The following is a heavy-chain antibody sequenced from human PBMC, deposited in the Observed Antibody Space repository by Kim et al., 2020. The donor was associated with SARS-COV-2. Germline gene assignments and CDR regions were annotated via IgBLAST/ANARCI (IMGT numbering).Heavy chain of an antibody. Sequence: SETLSRTCTVSGGSISSSSYYWGWIRQPPGKGLEWIGSIYYSGSTYYNPSLKSRVTISVDTSKNQFSLKLSSVTAADTAVYYCARERECSGGSCYTFDYWGQGTLVTVSS. V-gene: IGHV4-39*07. CDR1: GGSISSSSYY. CDR2: IYYSGST. J-gene: IGHJ4*02. D-gene: IGHD2-15*01. CDR3: ARERECSGGSCYTFDY.